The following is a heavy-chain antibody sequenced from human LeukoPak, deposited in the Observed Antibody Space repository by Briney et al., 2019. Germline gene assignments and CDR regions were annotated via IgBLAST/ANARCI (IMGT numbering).Heavy chain of an antibody. V-gene: IGHV1-46*01. D-gene: IGHD2-15*01. Sequence: ASVKVSCKASGYTFTSYYIHWVRQAPGQGLEWMGIINPIGGTTDYAQKFQGRVTMTRDTSTSTVYMELSSLRSEDTAVYYCARDTPRSLPFDYWGQGTLVTVSS. CDR1: GYTFTSYY. CDR2: INPIGGTT. J-gene: IGHJ4*02. CDR3: ARDTPRSLPFDY.